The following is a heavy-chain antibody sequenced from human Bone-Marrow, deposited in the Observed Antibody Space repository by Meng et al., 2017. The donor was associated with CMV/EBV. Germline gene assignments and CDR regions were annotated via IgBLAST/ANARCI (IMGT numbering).Heavy chain of an antibody. CDR1: GYTLTELS. Sequence: KGSGYTLTELSMHWVRQAPGKGLEWMGGFDPEDGETIYAQKFQGRVTMTEDTSTDTAYMELSSLRSEDTAVYYCATDRLQGEMATITDWGQGTLVTVSS. J-gene: IGHJ4*02. V-gene: IGHV1-24*01. D-gene: IGHD5-24*01. CDR3: ATDRLQGEMATITD. CDR2: FDPEDGET.